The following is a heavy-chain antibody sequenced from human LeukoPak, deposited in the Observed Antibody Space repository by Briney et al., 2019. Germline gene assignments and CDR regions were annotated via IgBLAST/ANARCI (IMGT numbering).Heavy chain of an antibody. Sequence: GASVKVSCKASGGTFSSYAISWVRQAPGQGLEWTGGIIPIFGTANYAQKFQGRVTITADESTSTAYMELSSLRSEDTAVYYCASSRSGYGGSPFDYWGQGTLVTVSS. CDR1: GGTFSSYA. CDR3: ASSRSGYGGSPFDY. D-gene: IGHD4-23*01. J-gene: IGHJ4*02. V-gene: IGHV1-69*13. CDR2: IIPIFGTA.